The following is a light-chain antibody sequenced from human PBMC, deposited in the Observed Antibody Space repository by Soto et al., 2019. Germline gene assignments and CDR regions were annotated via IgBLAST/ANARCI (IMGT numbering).Light chain of an antibody. CDR3: QHSFSTPWT. V-gene: IGKV1-39*01. Sequence: QSPSSLFASVGDKVTITCRASQSISNYLNWYQQKPGKVPELLIYGASNLQSGVPSRFTGSGSGTDFTLTISSLQPEDIATYYCQHSFSTPWTFGQGTKVDIK. CDR2: GAS. CDR1: QSISNY. J-gene: IGKJ1*01.